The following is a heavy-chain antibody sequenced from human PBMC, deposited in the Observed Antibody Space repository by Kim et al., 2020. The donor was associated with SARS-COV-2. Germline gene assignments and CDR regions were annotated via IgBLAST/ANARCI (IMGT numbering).Heavy chain of an antibody. CDR1: GFTFSSYS. V-gene: IGHV3-21*01. CDR3: ARDTIVATLAYYYYYGMDV. D-gene: IGHD5-12*01. J-gene: IGHJ6*02. CDR2: ISSSSSYI. Sequence: GGSLRLSCAASGFTFSSYSMNWVRQAPGKGLEWVSSISSSSSYIYYADSVKGRFTISRDNAKNSLYLQMNSLRAEDTAVYYCARDTIVATLAYYYYYGMDVWGQGTTVTVSS.